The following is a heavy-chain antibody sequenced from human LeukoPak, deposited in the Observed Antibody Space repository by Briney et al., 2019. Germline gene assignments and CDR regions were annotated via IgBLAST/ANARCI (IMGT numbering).Heavy chain of an antibody. V-gene: IGHV1-18*01. CDR2: ISAYNGNT. J-gene: IGHJ3*02. CDR1: VYTFTIYG. D-gene: IGHD6-6*01. Sequence: ASVTVSCTASVYTFTIYGISWVRQAPGQGLEWMGWISAYNGNTNYAQKLQGRVTMTTDTSTSTAYMELRSLRSDDTAVYYCARDPPYSSSPHGAFDIWGQGTMVTVSS. CDR3: ARDPPYSSSPHGAFDI.